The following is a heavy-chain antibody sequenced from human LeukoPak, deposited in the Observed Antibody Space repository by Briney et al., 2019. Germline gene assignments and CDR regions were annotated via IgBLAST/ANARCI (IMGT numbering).Heavy chain of an antibody. CDR1: GYTFTSYG. Sequence: ASVKVSCKASGYTFTSYGISWVRQAPGHGLEWMGWISAYNGNTNYAQKLQGRVTMTTDTSTSTAYMELRSLRSDDAAVYYCARDSGGCSSTSCYRWDDAFDIWGQGTMVTVSS. D-gene: IGHD2-2*01. J-gene: IGHJ3*02. V-gene: IGHV1-18*01. CDR2: ISAYNGNT. CDR3: ARDSGGCSSTSCYRWDDAFDI.